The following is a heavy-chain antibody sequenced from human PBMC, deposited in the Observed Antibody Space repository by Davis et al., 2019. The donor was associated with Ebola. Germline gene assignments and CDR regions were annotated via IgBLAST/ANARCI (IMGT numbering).Heavy chain of an antibody. Sequence: MPSETLSLTCTVSGGSISSNNYYWGWIRQPPGKGLEWIGSIYYRGTTYYTPSLKSRVTISVDTSNNQFSLKLTSVSAADTAVYYCATRRLSFEAIDYWGQGTLVTVPS. J-gene: IGHJ4*02. D-gene: IGHD1-26*01. CDR3: ATRRLSFEAIDY. V-gene: IGHV4-39*01. CDR1: GGSISSNNYY. CDR2: IYYRGTT.